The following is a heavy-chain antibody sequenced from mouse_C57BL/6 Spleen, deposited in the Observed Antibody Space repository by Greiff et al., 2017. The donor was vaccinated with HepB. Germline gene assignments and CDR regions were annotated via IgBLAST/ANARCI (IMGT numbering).Heavy chain of an antibody. CDR2: INPSSGYT. CDR3: ARRRETTGSYYAMDY. J-gene: IGHJ4*01. D-gene: IGHD2-13*01. V-gene: IGHV1-4*01. Sequence: VQLQQSGAELARPGASVKMSCKASGYTFTSYTMHWVKQRPGQGLEWIGYINPSSGYTKYNQKFKDKATLTADKSSSTAYMQLSSLTSEDSAVYYCARRRETTGSYYAMDYWGQGTSVTVSS. CDR1: GYTFTSYT.